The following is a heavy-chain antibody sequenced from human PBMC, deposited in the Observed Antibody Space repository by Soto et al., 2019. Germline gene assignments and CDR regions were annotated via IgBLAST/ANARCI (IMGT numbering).Heavy chain of an antibody. D-gene: IGHD2-2*03. Sequence: EVQLVESGGGLVQPGGSLRLSCAASGITFSSYDMHWVRQATGKGLEWVSAIGTAGDTYYPGSVKGRFTISRENAKNSLYLEMNSLRAEDTAVYYCAMGGYSSSTSCRGAGWFDPWGQGTLVTVSS. J-gene: IGHJ5*02. V-gene: IGHV3-13*01. CDR3: AMGGYSSSTSCRGAGWFDP. CDR1: GITFSSYD. CDR2: IGTAGDT.